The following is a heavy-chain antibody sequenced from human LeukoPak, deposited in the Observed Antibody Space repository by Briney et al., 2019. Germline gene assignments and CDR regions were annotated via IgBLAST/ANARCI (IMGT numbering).Heavy chain of an antibody. CDR2: ISAYNGNT. Sequence: GASVKVSCKASGYTFTGYYMHWVRQAPGQGLEWMGWISAYNGNTNYAQKLQGRVTMTTDTSTSTAYMELRSLRSDDTAVYYCAREVGSHAFDIWGQGTMVTVSS. CDR1: GYTFTGYY. CDR3: AREVGSHAFDI. V-gene: IGHV1-18*04. D-gene: IGHD1-26*01. J-gene: IGHJ3*02.